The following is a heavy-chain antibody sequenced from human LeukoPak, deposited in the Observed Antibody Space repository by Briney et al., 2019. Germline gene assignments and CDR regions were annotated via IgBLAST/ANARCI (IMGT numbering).Heavy chain of an antibody. CDR3: AGLHYYATDL. CDR1: GFAFSDYY. CDR2: ISSSGSTM. J-gene: IGHJ6*02. V-gene: IGHV3-11*01. Sequence: GGSLRLSCAASGFAFSDYYMTWIRQGPGKGPEWLSYISSSGSTMYYADSVKGRFTISRDNAKNSLYLQMNSLRAEDTAVYYCAGLHYYATDLWGQGTTVTVSS.